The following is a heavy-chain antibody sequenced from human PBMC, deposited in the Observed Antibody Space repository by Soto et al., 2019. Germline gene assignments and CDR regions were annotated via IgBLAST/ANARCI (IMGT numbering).Heavy chain of an antibody. Sequence: QVQLVQSGAEVKKPGASVKVSCKASGYTFTSYGISWVRQAPGQGLEWMGWISAYNGNTDYARNVQGRVTMTTDTSTSTAFMELRSLRSDDTAVYYCARDCGGDCRSGMDVWGQGTTVTVSS. J-gene: IGHJ6*02. CDR3: ARDCGGDCRSGMDV. CDR1: GYTFTSYG. D-gene: IGHD2-21*02. V-gene: IGHV1-18*01. CDR2: ISAYNGNT.